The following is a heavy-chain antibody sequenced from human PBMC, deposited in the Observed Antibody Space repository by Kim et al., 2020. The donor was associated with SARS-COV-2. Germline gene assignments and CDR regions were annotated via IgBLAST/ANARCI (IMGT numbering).Heavy chain of an antibody. CDR2: IYSGGST. J-gene: IGHJ5*02. D-gene: IGHD3-3*02. CDR3: THFELA. V-gene: IGHV3-66*01. Sequence: VIYSGGSTNSADSVKGRFTISRDNSKKTLFLQMNNLRAEDTALYYCTHFELAWGQGTLVTVSS.